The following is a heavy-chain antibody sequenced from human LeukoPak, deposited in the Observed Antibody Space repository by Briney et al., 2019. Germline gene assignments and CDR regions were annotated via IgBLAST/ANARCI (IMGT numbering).Heavy chain of an antibody. CDR3: ATQRDYWFGELLNFDY. V-gene: IGHV3-23*01. CDR1: GFTLSSYA. CDR2: ISGSGGST. Sequence: GGSLRLSCAASGFTLSSYAMSWVRQAPGKGLEWVSAISGSGGSTYYADSVKGRFTISRDNSKNTLYLQMNSLRAEDTAVFYCATQRDYWFGELLNFDYWGQGTLVTVSS. J-gene: IGHJ4*02. D-gene: IGHD3-10*01.